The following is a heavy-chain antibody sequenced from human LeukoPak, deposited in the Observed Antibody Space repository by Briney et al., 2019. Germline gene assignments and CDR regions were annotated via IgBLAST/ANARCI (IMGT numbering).Heavy chain of an antibody. CDR2: ISSSSSTI. CDR3: ARDQGGSYYRWGDY. V-gene: IGHV3-48*01. CDR1: GFTFSSYS. Sequence: GGSLRLSCAASGFTFSSYSMNWVRQAPGKGLEWVSYISSSSSTIYHADSVKGRFTISRDNAKNSLYLQMNSLRAEDTAVYYCARDQGGSYYRWGDYWGQGTLVTVSS. J-gene: IGHJ4*02. D-gene: IGHD1-26*01.